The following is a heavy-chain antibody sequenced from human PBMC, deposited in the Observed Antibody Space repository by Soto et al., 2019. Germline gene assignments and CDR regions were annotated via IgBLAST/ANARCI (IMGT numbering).Heavy chain of an antibody. D-gene: IGHD3-3*01. J-gene: IGHJ3*02. V-gene: IGHV3-7*01. Sequence: EVQLVESGGGLVQPGGSLRLSCAASGFTFSSYWMSWVRQAPGKGLEWVANIKQDGSEKYYVDSVKGRFTISRDNAKNSLYLQMNSLRAEDTAVYYYARSYDFWSGSLAFDIWGQGTMVTVSS. CDR2: IKQDGSEK. CDR1: GFTFSSYW. CDR3: ARSYDFWSGSLAFDI.